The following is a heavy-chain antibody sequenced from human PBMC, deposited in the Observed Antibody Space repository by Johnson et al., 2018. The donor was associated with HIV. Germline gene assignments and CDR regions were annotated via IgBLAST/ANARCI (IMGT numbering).Heavy chain of an antibody. CDR3: STDQAGDYVWGSYRYAFDI. CDR2: IKSKTDGGTT. V-gene: IGHV3-15*01. D-gene: IGHD3-16*02. J-gene: IGHJ3*02. CDR1: GFTFSSYA. Sequence: EMQLVESGGGVVQPGRSLRLSCSASGFTFSSYAMHWVRQAPGKGLEWVGRIKSKTDGGTTDYAAPVKGRFTISRDDSKNTLYLQMNSLKTEDTAVYFCSTDQAGDYVWGSYRYAFDIWGQGTKVTVSS.